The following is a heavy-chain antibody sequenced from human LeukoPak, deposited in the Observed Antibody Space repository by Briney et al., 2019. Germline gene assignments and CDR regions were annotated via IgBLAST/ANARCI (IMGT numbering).Heavy chain of an antibody. CDR2: IKPNSGGT. J-gene: IGHJ5*02. Sequence: ASVKVSCKASGYSFPDYYMHWVRQAPGQGLEWMGWIKPNSGGTRSAQKFQGRVTMTRDTSISTAYMELSSLRYDDTALYYCATNILVRDIINWFDPWGQGTLVTVSS. V-gene: IGHV1-2*02. D-gene: IGHD3-10*01. CDR1: GYSFPDYY. CDR3: ATNILVRDIINWFDP.